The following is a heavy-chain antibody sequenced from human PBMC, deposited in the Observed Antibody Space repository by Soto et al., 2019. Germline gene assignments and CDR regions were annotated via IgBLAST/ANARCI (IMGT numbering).Heavy chain of an antibody. D-gene: IGHD2-15*01. J-gene: IGHJ6*02. Sequence: PSETLSLTCTVSGGSISSSSYYWGWIRQPPGKGLEWIGSIYYSGSAYYNPSLKSRVTISVDTSKNQFSLKLSSVTAADTAVYYCAREEAQLYCSGGSCYYYYGMDVWGQGTTVTVSS. V-gene: IGHV4-39*07. CDR3: AREEAQLYCSGGSCYYYYGMDV. CDR2: IYYSGSA. CDR1: GGSISSSSYY.